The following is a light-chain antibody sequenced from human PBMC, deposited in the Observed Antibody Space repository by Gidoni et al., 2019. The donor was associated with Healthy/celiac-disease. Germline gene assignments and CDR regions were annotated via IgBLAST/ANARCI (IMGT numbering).Light chain of an antibody. Sequence: EIVLTQSPGTLSLSPGERATLSCRASQSVSSSYLAWYQQKPGQAPRLLIYGASSRATGIPDRFSGSGSGTDFTLTISRLEPEDFAVYYCQQYGPGCTFGQGTKLEIK. V-gene: IGKV3-20*01. CDR1: QSVSSSY. CDR3: QQYGPGCT. CDR2: GAS. J-gene: IGKJ2*02.